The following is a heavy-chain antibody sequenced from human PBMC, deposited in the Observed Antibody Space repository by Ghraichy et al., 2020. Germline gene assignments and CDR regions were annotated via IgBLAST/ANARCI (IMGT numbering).Heavy chain of an antibody. J-gene: IGHJ4*02. CDR3: ATGYCSSTSCLVTISRHFDY. Sequence: SETLSLTCTVSGGSISSSSYYWGWIRQPPGKGLELIGSIYYSGSTYYNPSLKSRVTISVDTSKNQFSLKLSSVTAADTAVYYCATGYCSSTSCLVTISRHFDYWGQGTLVTVSS. D-gene: IGHD2-2*03. V-gene: IGHV4-39*01. CDR2: IYYSGST. CDR1: GGSISSSSYY.